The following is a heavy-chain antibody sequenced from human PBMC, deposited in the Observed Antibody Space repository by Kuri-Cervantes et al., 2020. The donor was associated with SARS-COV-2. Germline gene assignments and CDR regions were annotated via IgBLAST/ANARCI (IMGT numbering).Heavy chain of an antibody. CDR1: GGSISSYY. CDR2: ISYDGHT. CDR3: ARHALMGATYSYWFDP. Sequence: GSLRLSCSVSGGSISSYYWSWIRQPPGKGLEWIGFISYDGHTNYNPSLKRRVTLSFDTSNNHFSLTLSSVTAADTAVYYCARHALMGATYSYWFDPWGQGARVTCYS. D-gene: IGHD2-8*01. V-gene: IGHV4-59*08. J-gene: IGHJ5*02.